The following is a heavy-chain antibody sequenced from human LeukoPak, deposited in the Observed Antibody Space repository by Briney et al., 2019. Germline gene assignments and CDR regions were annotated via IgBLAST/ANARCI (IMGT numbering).Heavy chain of an antibody. Sequence: SQTLSLTCTVSLCSTISCYWSWMRHPPGKGLEGMGYIYYSGSTNYTPSLKSRVTISVDTSKNKLSLKLSSVTAAETAVYCCARLEQWREACWSYPCGQGALVTVSS. J-gene: IGHJ5*02. CDR3: ARLEQWREACWSYP. CDR2: IYYSGST. D-gene: IGHD6-19*01. CDR1: LCSTISCY. V-gene: IGHV4-59*08.